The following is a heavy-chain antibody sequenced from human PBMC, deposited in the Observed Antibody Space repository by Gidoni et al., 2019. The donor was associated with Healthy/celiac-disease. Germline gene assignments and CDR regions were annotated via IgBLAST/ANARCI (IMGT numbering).Heavy chain of an antibody. V-gene: IGHV2-5*01. CDR1: GFSLSTSGVG. CDR3: AHNLGVVYPPDYYYGMDV. D-gene: IGHD3-3*01. Sequence: QITLKESGPTLVKPTQTLTLTCTFSGFSLSTSGVGVGWIRQPPGKALEWLALIYWNDDKRYSPSLKSRLTITKDTAKSQVVITMTNMDPVDTATYYCAHNLGVVYPPDYYYGMDVWGQGTTVTVSS. CDR2: IYWNDDK. J-gene: IGHJ6*02.